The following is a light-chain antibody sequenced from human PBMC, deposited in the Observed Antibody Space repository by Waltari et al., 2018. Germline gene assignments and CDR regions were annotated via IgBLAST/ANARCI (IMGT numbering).Light chain of an antibody. CDR3: AARDDSLSAPVF. Sequence: QSVLTQPPSASGTPGQRVTISCSGSSSDIGRTYVYWYQQPPGTAPKHLIYRNTQRPSGIPDRVSASKSGTSASLAISGLRSEDEADYYCAARDDSLSAPVFFGGGTKLTVL. J-gene: IGLJ2*01. CDR1: SSDIGRTY. V-gene: IGLV1-47*01. CDR2: RNT.